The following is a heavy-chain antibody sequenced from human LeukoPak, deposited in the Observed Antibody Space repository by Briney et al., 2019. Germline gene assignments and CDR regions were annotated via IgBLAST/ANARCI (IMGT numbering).Heavy chain of an antibody. CDR3: ARQRGSGCLDY. CDR2: IKQDGSET. Sequence: GGSLRLSCAASRFTLSNYWMSWVRQAPGKGLEWVANIKQDGSETYYVDSVKGRFTISRDNAKNSMSLQMNSLRAEDTAVYYCARQRGSGCLDYWGQGTLVTVSS. CDR1: RFTLSNYW. D-gene: IGHD6-19*01. J-gene: IGHJ4*02. V-gene: IGHV3-7*01.